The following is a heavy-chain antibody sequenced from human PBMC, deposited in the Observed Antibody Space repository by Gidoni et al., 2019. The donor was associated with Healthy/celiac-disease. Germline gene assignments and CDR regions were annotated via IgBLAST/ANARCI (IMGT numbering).Heavy chain of an antibody. CDR2: ISWNSGSI. CDR1: GFTFDDYA. J-gene: IGHJ3*02. V-gene: IGHV3-9*01. CDR3: AKAPGYCSGGSCLYAFDI. D-gene: IGHD2-15*01. Sequence: EVPLVESGGGLVQPGRSLLLSCAASGFTFDDYAMHWVRQAPGKGCEWVSGISWNSGSIGYADSVKGRFTISRDNAKNSLYLQMNRLRAEDTALYYCAKAPGYCSGGSCLYAFDIWGQGTMVTVSS.